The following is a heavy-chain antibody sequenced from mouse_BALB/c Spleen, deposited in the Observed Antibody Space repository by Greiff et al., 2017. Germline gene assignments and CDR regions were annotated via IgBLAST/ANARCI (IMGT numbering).Heavy chain of an antibody. CDR2: INPNNGGT. Sequence: EVKLQQSGPELVKPGASVKIPCKASGYTFTDYNMDWVKQSHGKSLKWIGDINPNNGGTIYNQKFKGKATLTVDKSSSTAYMELRSLTSEDTAVYYCARRNYPDYYGSSYEAMDYWGQGTSVTVSS. V-gene: IGHV1-18*01. J-gene: IGHJ4*01. D-gene: IGHD1-1*01. CDR3: ARRNYPDYYGSSYEAMDY. CDR1: GYTFTDYN.